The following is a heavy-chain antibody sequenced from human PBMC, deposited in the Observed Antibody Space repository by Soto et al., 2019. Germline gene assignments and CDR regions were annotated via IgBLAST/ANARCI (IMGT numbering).Heavy chain of an antibody. CDR2: IYTSGST. CDR1: GGSISSYY. J-gene: IGHJ4*02. D-gene: IGHD6-13*01. CDR3: ALWGSGSGSSSWYGDLFDY. Sequence: SETLSLTCTVSGGSISSYYWSWIRQPAGKGLEWIGRIYTSGSTNYNPSLESRVTMSVDTSKNQFSLKLSSVTAADTAVYYCALWGSGSGSSSWYGDLFDYWGQGTLVTVS. V-gene: IGHV4-4*07.